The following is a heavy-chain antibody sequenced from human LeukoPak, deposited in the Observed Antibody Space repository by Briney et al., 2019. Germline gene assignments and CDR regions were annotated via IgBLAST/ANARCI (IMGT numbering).Heavy chain of an antibody. Sequence: PGGSLRLSCTASGFTFDDYGMSWVRQAPGKGLEWVSGMNWNGGSTGYADSVKGRFTISRDNAKNSLYLQMNSLRAEDTALYYCARGYSGSPTRGNYFDYWGQGTLVTVSS. J-gene: IGHJ4*02. CDR2: MNWNGGST. D-gene: IGHD1-26*01. V-gene: IGHV3-20*04. CDR1: GFTFDDYG. CDR3: ARGYSGSPTRGNYFDY.